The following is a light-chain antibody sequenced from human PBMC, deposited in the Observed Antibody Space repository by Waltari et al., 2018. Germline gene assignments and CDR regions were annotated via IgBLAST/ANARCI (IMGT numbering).Light chain of an antibody. CDR2: GAS. J-gene: IGKJ2*01. V-gene: IGKV3-20*01. CDR1: QSLGKNY. Sequence: IVLTQSPGTLSLSPGDRAPLSCKASQSLGKNYLAWYQHKPGQAPRLLIYGASSRAAGIPDRFSGSGSGTDFTLTISRLEPEDFAVYYCQQYASSVLYTFGQGTKLEIK. CDR3: QQYASSVLYT.